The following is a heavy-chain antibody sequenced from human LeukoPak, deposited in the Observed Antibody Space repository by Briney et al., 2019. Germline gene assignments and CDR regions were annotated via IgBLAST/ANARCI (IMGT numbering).Heavy chain of an antibody. D-gene: IGHD3-22*01. CDR2: ISAYNGNT. J-gene: IGHJ3*02. V-gene: IGHV1-18*01. CDR1: GYTFTSYG. CDR3: ARDHDSSGYYPAAAFDI. Sequence: ASVTVSCKASGYTFTSYGISWVRQAPGQGLEWMGWISAYNGNTNYAQKLQGRVTMTTDTSTSTAYMELRSLRSDDTAVYYCARDHDSSGYYPAAAFDIWGQGTMVTVSS.